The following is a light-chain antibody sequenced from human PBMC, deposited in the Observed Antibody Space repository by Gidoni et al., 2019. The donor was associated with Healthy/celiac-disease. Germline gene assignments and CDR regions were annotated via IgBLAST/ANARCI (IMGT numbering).Light chain of an antibody. CDR3: QQLNSYA. V-gene: IGKV1-9*01. Sequence: DIPLPQSPSFLSASVGDRVTITCRASQDISSYLAWYQQKPGKAPELLSYAASILQSGVPSRFSGRGSGTEFTLTIRSLQPADFATYYCQQLNSYAFGQGTKVDSK. J-gene: IGKJ2*01. CDR2: AAS. CDR1: QDISSY.